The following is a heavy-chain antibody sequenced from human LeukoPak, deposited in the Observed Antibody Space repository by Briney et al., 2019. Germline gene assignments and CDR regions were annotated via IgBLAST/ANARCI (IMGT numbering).Heavy chain of an antibody. V-gene: IGHV3-53*01. J-gene: IGHJ5*02. CDR2: VYSGGST. Sequence: GGSLRLSCAASGFTVSSNYMSWVRQAPGKGLEWVSVVYSGGSTYYADSVKGRFTISRDNSKNTLYLQMNSLRAEDTAVYYCTTDPLLLWFGELFSGQERTRNNWFDPWGQGTLVTVSS. CDR1: GFTVSSNY. D-gene: IGHD3-10*01. CDR3: TTDPLLLWFGELFSGQERTRNNWFDP.